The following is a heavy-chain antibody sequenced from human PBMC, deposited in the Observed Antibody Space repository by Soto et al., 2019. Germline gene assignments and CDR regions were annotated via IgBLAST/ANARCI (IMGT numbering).Heavy chain of an antibody. CDR1: GGSVSSGSYY. CDR2: IYYSGST. V-gene: IGHV4-61*01. CDR3: ASGEGTVRGVFNWLDP. Sequence: PSETLSLTCTVSGGSVSSGSYYWSWIRQPPGKGLEWIGYIYYSGSTNYNPSLKSRVTISVDTSKNQFSLKLSSVTAADTAVYYCASGEGTVRGVFNWLDPWGQGTLVTVSS. D-gene: IGHD3-10*01. J-gene: IGHJ5*02.